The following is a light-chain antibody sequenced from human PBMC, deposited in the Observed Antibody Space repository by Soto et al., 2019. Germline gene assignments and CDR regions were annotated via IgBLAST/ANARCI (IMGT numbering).Light chain of an antibody. J-gene: IGKJ5*01. CDR3: QQGYSTPIT. CDR1: QGIRND. V-gene: IGKV1-39*01. Sequence: IQMTQSPSSLSASVGDRVTITCRASQGIRNDLGWYQQKPGKAPNLLIYGASNLHSGVPSRFSGSGSGTDFTLTVSSLQPEDFVTYYCQQGYSTPITFGQGTRLEIK. CDR2: GAS.